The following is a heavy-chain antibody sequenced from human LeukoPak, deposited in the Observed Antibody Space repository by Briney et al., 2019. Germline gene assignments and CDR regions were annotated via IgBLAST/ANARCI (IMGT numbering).Heavy chain of an antibody. CDR3: AKARSGWYYFDY. D-gene: IGHD6-13*01. CDR1: GYTFTSYY. J-gene: IGHJ4*02. Sequence: ASVKVSCKASGYTFTSYYMHWVRQAPGQGLEWMGIINPSGGSTSYAQKFQGRVTMTRDTSTSTVYMELSSLRAEDTAVYYCAKARSGWYYFDYWGQGTLVTVSS. CDR2: INPSGGST. V-gene: IGHV1-46*01.